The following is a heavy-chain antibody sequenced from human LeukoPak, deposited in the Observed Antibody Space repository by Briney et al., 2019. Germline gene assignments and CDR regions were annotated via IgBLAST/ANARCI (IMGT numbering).Heavy chain of an antibody. CDR3: AKVAVAGPPDY. V-gene: IGHV3-74*01. J-gene: IGHJ4*02. D-gene: IGHD6-19*01. CDR1: GFTFSSYW. Sequence: GGSLRHSCAASGFTFSSYWMHWVRQAPGKGLVSVSRINSDGSSTSYADSVKGRFTIPRDNAKNTLYLQMNSLRAEDTAVYYCAKVAVAGPPDYWGQGTLVTVSS. CDR2: INSDGSST.